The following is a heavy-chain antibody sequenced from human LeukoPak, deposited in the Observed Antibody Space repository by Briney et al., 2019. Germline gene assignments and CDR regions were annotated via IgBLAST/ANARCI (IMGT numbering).Heavy chain of an antibody. Sequence: SETLSLTCTVSGGSISSGGYYWSWIRQHPGTGLEWIGYIYYSGSTYYNPSLKSRVTISVDTSKNQFSLKLSSVTAADTAVYYCATDSSGYYFDYWGQGTLVTVSS. CDR1: GGSISSGGYY. J-gene: IGHJ4*02. CDR3: ATDSSGYYFDY. CDR2: IYYSGST. D-gene: IGHD3-22*01. V-gene: IGHV4-31*03.